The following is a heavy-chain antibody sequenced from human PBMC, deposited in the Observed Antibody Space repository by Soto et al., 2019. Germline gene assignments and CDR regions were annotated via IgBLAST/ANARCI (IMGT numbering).Heavy chain of an antibody. CDR1: GDSIISSDFY. CDR2: TFYLGSS. CDR3: ARHSLALRKNNWFDP. V-gene: IGHV4-39*01. J-gene: IGHJ5*02. Sequence: KPSETLSLTCTVSGDSIISSDFYWGWVRQPPGKGLEWIGSTFYLGSSYYNPSLKSRVTMSVDTSKNQFSLRLRSVTAADTALYFCARHSLALRKNNWFDPWGQGIMGTVSS. D-gene: IGHD3-3*02.